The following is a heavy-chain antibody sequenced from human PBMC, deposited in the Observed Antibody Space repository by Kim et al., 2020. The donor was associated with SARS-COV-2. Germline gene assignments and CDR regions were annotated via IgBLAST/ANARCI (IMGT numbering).Heavy chain of an antibody. CDR1: GFTFNDAW. J-gene: IGHJ1*01. Sequence: GGSLRLSCAASGFTFNDAWMSWVRQAPGKGLEWVGRIKSKTDGGTTDYAAPVKGRFTISRDDSNNTLSLQMNSLKTEDTAVYYCTTSSYYYDSSAYRNEYFQHWGQGTLVTVSS. V-gene: IGHV3-15*01. D-gene: IGHD3-22*01. CDR2: IKSKTDGGTT. CDR3: TTSSYYYDSSAYRNEYFQH.